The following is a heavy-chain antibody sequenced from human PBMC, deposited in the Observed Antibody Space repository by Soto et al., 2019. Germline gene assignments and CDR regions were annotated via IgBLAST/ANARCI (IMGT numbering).Heavy chain of an antibody. CDR1: GGTFSSYA. J-gene: IGHJ6*02. V-gene: IGHV1-69*01. CDR3: ARDWLRYCSSTSCYKSYYGMDV. CDR2: IIPIFGTA. D-gene: IGHD2-2*02. Sequence: QVQLVQSGAEVKKPGSSVKVSCKASGGTFSSYAISWVRQAPGQGLEWMGGIIPIFGTANYAQKFQGRVTITADESTSTAYMELSSLRSEDTVVYYCARDWLRYCSSTSCYKSYYGMDVWGQGTTVTVSS.